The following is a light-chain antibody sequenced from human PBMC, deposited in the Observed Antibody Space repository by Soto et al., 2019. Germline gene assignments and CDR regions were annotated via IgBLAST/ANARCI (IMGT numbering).Light chain of an antibody. Sequence: IVMTQSPATLSVSPGERATLSCRASQSVRSYLAWYQQKPGQAPRLLIYDASNRATGIPARFSGSGSGTDFTLTISSLEPEDFAVYYCQQRSNWLTFGGGTKVDIK. CDR1: QSVRSY. J-gene: IGKJ4*01. CDR2: DAS. CDR3: QQRSNWLT. V-gene: IGKV3-11*01.